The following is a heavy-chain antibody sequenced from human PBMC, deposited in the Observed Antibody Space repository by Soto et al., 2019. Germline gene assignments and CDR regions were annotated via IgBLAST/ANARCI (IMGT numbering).Heavy chain of an antibody. D-gene: IGHD2-8*01. CDR2: ISAYNGNT. Sequence: GASVKVSCKASGYTFTSYGISWVRQAPGQGLEWMGWISAYNGNTNYAQKLQGRVTMTTDTSTSTAYMELRSLRSDDTAVYYCARDVHGGTNGVCYLGDTVDYWGQGTLVTVSS. J-gene: IGHJ4*02. V-gene: IGHV1-18*01. CDR1: GYTFTSYG. CDR3: ARDVHGGTNGVCYLGDTVDY.